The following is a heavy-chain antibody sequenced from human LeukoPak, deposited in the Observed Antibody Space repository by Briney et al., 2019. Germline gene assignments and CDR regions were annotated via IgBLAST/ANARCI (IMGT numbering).Heavy chain of an antibody. J-gene: IGHJ5*02. CDR2: INHSGST. D-gene: IGHD2-15*01. CDR1: GGSFSGYY. CDR3: ARRVVVVAASQENWFDP. Sequence: PSETLSLTCAVYGGSFSGYYWSWIRQPPGKGLEWIGEINHSGSTNYNPSLKSRVTISVDTSKNQFSLKLSSVTAADTAVYYCARRVVVVAASQENWFDPWGQGTLVTVSS. V-gene: IGHV4-34*01.